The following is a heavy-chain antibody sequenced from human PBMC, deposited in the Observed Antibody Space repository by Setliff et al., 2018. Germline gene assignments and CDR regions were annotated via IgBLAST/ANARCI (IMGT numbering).Heavy chain of an antibody. Sequence: SETLSLTCVVSGYSISSAYYWGWIRQPPGKGLEWIGSIYHSGSTYSSPSLKSRVTISVDTSKNQFSLKLSSVTAADTAVYYCAATLGYFQHWGQGTLVTVSS. CDR1: GYSISSAYY. V-gene: IGHV4-38-2*01. CDR3: AATLGYFQH. CDR2: IYHSGST. J-gene: IGHJ1*01. D-gene: IGHD2-15*01.